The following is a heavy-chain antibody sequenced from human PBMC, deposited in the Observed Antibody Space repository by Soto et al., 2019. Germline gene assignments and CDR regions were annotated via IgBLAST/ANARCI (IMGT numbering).Heavy chain of an antibody. CDR2: MNPDSGNT. D-gene: IGHD6-6*01. CDR1: GYTFTSYD. Sequence: QVQLVQSGAEVKKPGASVKVSCKASGYTFTSYDINWVRQATGQGLEWMGWMNPDSGNTGYAQKFQGRVTMTRNTSISTAYMELSSLRSEDTAVYYCARGTQLDRGGYYYYGMDVWGQGTTVTVSS. CDR3: ARGTQLDRGGYYYYGMDV. J-gene: IGHJ6*02. V-gene: IGHV1-8*01.